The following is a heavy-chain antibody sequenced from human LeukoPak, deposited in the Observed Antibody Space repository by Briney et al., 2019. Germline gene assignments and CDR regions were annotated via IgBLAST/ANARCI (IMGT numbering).Heavy chain of an antibody. J-gene: IGHJ4*02. CDR3: ARAATTGTVDY. V-gene: IGHV3-7*03. CDR2: INHDGGAT. D-gene: IGHD6-13*01. Sequence: GGSLRLSCAASGFTFGIYWMSWVRQPPGKGLEWVANINHDGGATYYEDSMRGRFTISRDNAENSLFLQVNSLRVEDTAIYYCARAATTGTVDYWGQGTLITVSS. CDR1: GFTFGIYW.